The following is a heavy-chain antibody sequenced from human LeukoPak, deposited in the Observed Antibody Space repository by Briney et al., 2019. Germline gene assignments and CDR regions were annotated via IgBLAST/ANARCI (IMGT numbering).Heavy chain of an antibody. V-gene: IGHV1-8*03. J-gene: IGHJ4*02. Sequence: ASVKVSCKASGYTFSSYDINRVRQAAGQGLEWMGWMKPKTGNTGFSQKFQGRVTITRDTSISTAYMELSRLTSEDTGVYYCTRGLPRDGLVVIAAANEYWGQGSLVTVSS. CDR1: GYTFSSYD. D-gene: IGHD2-2*01. CDR2: MKPKTGNT. CDR3: TRGLPRDGLVVIAAANEY.